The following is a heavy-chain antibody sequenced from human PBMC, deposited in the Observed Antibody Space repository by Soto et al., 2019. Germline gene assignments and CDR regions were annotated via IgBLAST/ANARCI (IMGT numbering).Heavy chain of an antibody. D-gene: IGHD6-19*01. J-gene: IGHJ5*02. CDR1: GASIKSANSF. V-gene: IGHV4-39*01. CDR2: FYYGGST. CDR3: ARRRGSGWYAFDP. Sequence: PSETLSLTCAVSGASIKSANSFWGWIRQPPGKGLQWIGSFYYGGSTSYHPSLRSRVTISADTSNNQFSLKVTSVTAADTAKYYCARRRGSGWYAFDPWGQGTLVTVSS.